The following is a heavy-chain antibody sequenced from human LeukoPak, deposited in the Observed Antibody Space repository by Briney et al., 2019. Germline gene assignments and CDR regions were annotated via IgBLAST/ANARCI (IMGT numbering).Heavy chain of an antibody. Sequence: GGSLRLSCAASGFTFSSYAMTWVRQAPGKGLEWVSALSGSGGSTYYADSVKGRFTISRDNSKNTLYLQMNSLRAEDTAVYYCARDRRRRSIQLYNWFDPWGQGTLVTVSS. CDR1: GFTFSSYA. CDR2: LSGSGGST. D-gene: IGHD5-18*01. J-gene: IGHJ5*02. CDR3: ARDRRRRSIQLYNWFDP. V-gene: IGHV3-23*01.